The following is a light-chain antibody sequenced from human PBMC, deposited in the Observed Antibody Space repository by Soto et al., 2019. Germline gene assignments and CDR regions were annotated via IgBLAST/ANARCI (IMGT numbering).Light chain of an antibody. CDR3: LQYDSSPRT. J-gene: IGKJ1*01. CDR2: GAS. Sequence: EVVLTQSPGTVSLSPGEGVTLSCRASQSVDTNYLAWYQQKPGQAPRLLIFGASTRATGIADRFSGSGSGTDFALTISRLEPEDFAVYYCLQYDSSPRTFGQGTKVEIK. V-gene: IGKV3-20*01. CDR1: QSVDTNY.